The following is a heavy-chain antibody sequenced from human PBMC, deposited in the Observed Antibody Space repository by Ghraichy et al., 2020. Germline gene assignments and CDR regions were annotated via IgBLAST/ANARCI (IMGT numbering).Heavy chain of an antibody. V-gene: IGHV3-74*01. Sequence: GGSLRLSCDASGFTFSDYWMHWVRQAPGKGLVWASRADEGARITDYADSVRGRFTISRDNAKNTLYLHMNSLRVEDTAMYFCVRDLAGRGGYWGQGTLVTVSS. CDR1: GFTFSDYW. D-gene: IGHD6-19*01. CDR2: ADEGARIT. J-gene: IGHJ4*02. CDR3: VRDLAGRGGY.